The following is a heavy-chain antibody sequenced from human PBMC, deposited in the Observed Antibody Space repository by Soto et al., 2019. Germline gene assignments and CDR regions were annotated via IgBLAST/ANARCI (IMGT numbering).Heavy chain of an antibody. V-gene: IGHV1-69*13. CDR2: IIPIFDTP. D-gene: IGHD7-27*01. CDR1: GRTFNNNA. CDR3: ASPWAGSPAGI. Sequence: SVNVSCNAFGRTFNNNAIPWARQAPGQGLEWMGAIIPIFDTPTYAQKFHGSLTITADESTSTAYMELSSLRSEDTAVYYCASPWAGSPAGIWGPGTLVTVSS. J-gene: IGHJ4*02.